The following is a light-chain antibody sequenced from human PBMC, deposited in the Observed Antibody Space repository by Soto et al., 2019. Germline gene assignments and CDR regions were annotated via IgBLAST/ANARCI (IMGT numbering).Light chain of an antibody. CDR2: DVS. CDR1: SSDVGRYKY. Sequence: QSALTQPASVSGSPGQSITISCTGTSSDVGRYKYVSWYQQHSGKAPKLMIYDVSNRPSGVSSRFSGSKSGNTAFLTISGLQAEDEADYYCSSYTSSTSVVFGGGTKLTVL. J-gene: IGLJ2*01. V-gene: IGLV2-14*01. CDR3: SSYTSSTSVV.